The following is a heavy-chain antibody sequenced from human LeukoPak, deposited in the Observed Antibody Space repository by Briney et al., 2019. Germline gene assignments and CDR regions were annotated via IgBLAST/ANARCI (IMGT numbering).Heavy chain of an antibody. CDR2: ITWNGGST. D-gene: IGHD6-19*01. CDR3: ARDPGDILVAGTFDY. Sequence: PGGSLRLSCAASGFTFDDYGMSWVRQAPGKGLEWVSGITWNGGSTGYADSVKGRFTISRDNAKNFLYLQMNSLRAEDTAFYYCARDPGDILVAGTFDYWGQGTLVTVSS. CDR1: GFTFDDYG. V-gene: IGHV3-20*04. J-gene: IGHJ4*02.